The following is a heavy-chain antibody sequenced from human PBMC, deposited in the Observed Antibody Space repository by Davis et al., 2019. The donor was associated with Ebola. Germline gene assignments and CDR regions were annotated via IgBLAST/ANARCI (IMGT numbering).Heavy chain of an antibody. CDR2: ISWNSGNI. J-gene: IGHJ6*02. V-gene: IGHV3-9*01. CDR1: GFTFDDYA. Sequence: PGGSLRLSCAASGFTFDDYAMHWVRQPPGRGLEWVSGISWNSGNIGYADSVKGRFTISRDNAKDSLYLQMNSLRAEDTAVYYCARGSRNMDVWGQGTTVTVSS. CDR3: ARGSRNMDV.